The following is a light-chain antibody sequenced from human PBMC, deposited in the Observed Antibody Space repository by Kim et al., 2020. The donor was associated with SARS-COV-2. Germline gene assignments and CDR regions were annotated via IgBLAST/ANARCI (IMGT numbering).Light chain of an antibody. CDR1: NRDVGGYNY. Sequence: GQSVTISCTGTNRDVGGYNYVSWYQQHPGKAPKLMIYEVSKRPAGVPDRFSGSKSGNTASLTVSGLQAEDDAEYHCTSYAGSNSLVFGGGTQLTVL. CDR3: TSYAGSNSLV. J-gene: IGLJ2*01. V-gene: IGLV2-8*01. CDR2: EVS.